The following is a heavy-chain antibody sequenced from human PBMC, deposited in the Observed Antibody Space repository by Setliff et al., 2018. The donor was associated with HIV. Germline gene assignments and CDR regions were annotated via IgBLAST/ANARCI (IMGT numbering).Heavy chain of an antibody. CDR2: IYHSGNT. Sequence: SETLSLTCTVSGYSISNDYYWGWIQQPPGKGLEWIASIYHSGNTYYNPSLKSRVTISVDTSKNQFSLRLSSVTAADTAVYYCARDGSRTTGATGYYYGLDVWGQGTTVTVSS. D-gene: IGHD1-1*01. CDR1: GYSISNDYY. J-gene: IGHJ6*02. V-gene: IGHV4-38-2*02. CDR3: ARDGSRTTGATGYYYGLDV.